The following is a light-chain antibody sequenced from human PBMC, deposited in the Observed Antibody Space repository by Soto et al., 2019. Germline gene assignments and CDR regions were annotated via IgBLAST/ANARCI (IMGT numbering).Light chain of an antibody. CDR1: SSNIGNNY. Sequence: VLTQPPSVSAAPGQKVTISCSGSSSNIGNNYVSWYQQLPGTAPKLLIYENNKRPSGIPDRFSGSKSGTTATLGITGLQTGDEADYYCGTWDSSLSALYVFGTGTKVTV. V-gene: IGLV1-51*02. CDR3: GTWDSSLSALYV. J-gene: IGLJ1*01. CDR2: ENN.